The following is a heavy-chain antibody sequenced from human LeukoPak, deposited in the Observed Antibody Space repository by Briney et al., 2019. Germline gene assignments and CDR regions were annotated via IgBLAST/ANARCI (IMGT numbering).Heavy chain of an antibody. D-gene: IGHD6-19*01. V-gene: IGHV3-64*01. J-gene: IGHJ4*02. Sequence: GGSLRLSCAASGFTFSSYAMHWVRQAPGKGLEYVSAISSNGGSTYYANSVKGRFTISRDNSKNTLYLQMGSLRAEDMAVYYCAREAWDSSGWYYFDYWGQGTLVTVSS. CDR2: ISSNGGST. CDR3: AREAWDSSGWYYFDY. CDR1: GFTFSSYA.